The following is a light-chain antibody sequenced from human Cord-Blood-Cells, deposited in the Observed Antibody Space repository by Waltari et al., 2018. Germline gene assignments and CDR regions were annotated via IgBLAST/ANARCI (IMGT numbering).Light chain of an antibody. Sequence: QSALTPPASVSGSTGQPITISCTGTSRDVVSYNLASWYQQHPDKAPKLMNYVVSNRPSGVPNRCTGCKSGNTASLTTSGLQAEDEADYYCCSYAVRSTFGVFGGGTKLSV. J-gene: IGLJ3*02. CDR1: SRDVVSYNL. V-gene: IGLV2-23*02. CDR3: CSYAVRSTFGV. CDR2: VVS.